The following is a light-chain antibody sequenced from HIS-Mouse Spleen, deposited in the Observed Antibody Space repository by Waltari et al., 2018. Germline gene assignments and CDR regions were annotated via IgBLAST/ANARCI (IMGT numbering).Light chain of an antibody. CDR2: EGS. V-gene: IGLV2-23*01. Sequence: QSALTQPASVSGSPGQSITISCPGTSSDVGRYNLVPWYQQHPGKAPKLMIYEGSKRPSGVSNRFSGSKSGNTASLTISGLQAEDEADYYCCSYAGSREVFGTGTKVTVL. J-gene: IGLJ1*01. CDR1: SSDVGRYNL. CDR3: CSYAGSREV.